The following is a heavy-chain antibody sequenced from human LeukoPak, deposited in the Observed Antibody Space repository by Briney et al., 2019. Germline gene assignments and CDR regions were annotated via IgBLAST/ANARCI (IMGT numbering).Heavy chain of an antibody. CDR1: GFTFDDYG. CDR3: ARDYRAESYYYERNGAFDI. Sequence: GRSLRLSCAVSGFTFDDYGMCWVRQPPGKGLGWVSGINWNGGSTGYADSVKGRFTISRDSAKNSLYLQMNSLRAEAAALYYCARDYRAESYYYERNGAFDIWGQGTMVTVSS. J-gene: IGHJ3*02. CDR2: INWNGGST. V-gene: IGHV3-20*04. D-gene: IGHD3-22*01.